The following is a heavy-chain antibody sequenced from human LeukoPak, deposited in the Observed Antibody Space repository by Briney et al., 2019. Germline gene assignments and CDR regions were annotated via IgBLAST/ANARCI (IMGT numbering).Heavy chain of an antibody. CDR2: IYSGGST. CDR1: GFTFSSYG. D-gene: IGHD3-10*01. Sequence: GGSLRLSCAASGFTFSSYGMHWVRQAPGKGLEWVSVIYSGGSTYYADSVKGRFTISRDNSKNTLYLQMNSLRAEDTAVYYCARSGWFGDLGGQGTLVTVSS. V-gene: IGHV3-53*01. CDR3: ARSGWFGDL. J-gene: IGHJ5*02.